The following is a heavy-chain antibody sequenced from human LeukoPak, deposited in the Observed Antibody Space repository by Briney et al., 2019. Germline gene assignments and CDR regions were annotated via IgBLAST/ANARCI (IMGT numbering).Heavy chain of an antibody. CDR3: ARDAGHQLSRRYYYAMDV. V-gene: IGHV6-1*01. D-gene: IGHD2-2*01. CDR1: GDSVSSNSAA. J-gene: IGHJ6*02. CDR2: TYYRSKWHN. Sequence: SQTLSLTCAISGDSVSSNSAAWSWIRQSPSRGLEWLGRTYYRSKWHNDYAVSVKSRITINPDTSKNQFSLNLNSVTAADTAVYYCARDAGHQLSRRYYYAMDVWGQGTTVTVSS.